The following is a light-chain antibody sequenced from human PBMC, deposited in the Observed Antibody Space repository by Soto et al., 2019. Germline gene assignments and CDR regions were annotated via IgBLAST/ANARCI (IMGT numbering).Light chain of an antibody. CDR1: QDIGSF. CDR2: DAS. CDR3: LQFYSYPLT. V-gene: IGKV1-8*01. Sequence: AIRMTQSPSSLSASTGDRVAITCRASQDIGSFLAWYQQKPGKAPKLLIYDASTLQSGVPSRFGGSGSGTDFTLTISSLQSEDFATYYCLQFYSYPLTFGGGTKVDNK. J-gene: IGKJ4*01.